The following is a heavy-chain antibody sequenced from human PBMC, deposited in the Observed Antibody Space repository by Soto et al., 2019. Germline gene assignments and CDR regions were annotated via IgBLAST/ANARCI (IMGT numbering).Heavy chain of an antibody. CDR3: ARAGLATLELATTS. D-gene: IGHD3-3*02. CDR1: GYTFTDYY. J-gene: IGHJ5*01. V-gene: IGHV1-2*02. Sequence: ASVNVSCKTSGYTFTDYYMHWVRQAPGQGLELMGWIKPDSGGTRYAQKFQGRVTMTRDTSISTAHMELSRLVSDDTALDYCARAGLATLELATTSWGHGTLVTVSS. CDR2: IKPDSGGT.